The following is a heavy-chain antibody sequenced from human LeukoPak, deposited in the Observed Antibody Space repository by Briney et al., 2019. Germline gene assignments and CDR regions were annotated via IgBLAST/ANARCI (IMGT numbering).Heavy chain of an antibody. CDR2: ILKVVKEK. V-gene: IGHV3-33*03. Sequence: CLRLSCAASGFSFSFYGMHWVRQAPGKGLEWVALILKVVKEKYYADSVKGRFTISRDNSKNTLFLLLNSLRAEDTAVYYCAKDNHRHVGVDDEILGDEDYYMDVWGKGTMVTVSS. J-gene: IGHJ6*03. CDR3: AKDNHRHVGVDDEILGDEDYYMDV. CDR1: GFSFSFYG. D-gene: IGHD3-10*01.